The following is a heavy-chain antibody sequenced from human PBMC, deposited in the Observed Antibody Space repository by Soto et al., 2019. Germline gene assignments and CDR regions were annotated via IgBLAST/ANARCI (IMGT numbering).Heavy chain of an antibody. CDR3: ARDYLVPAAMGANYYYGMDV. J-gene: IGHJ6*02. Sequence: QVQLQESGPGLVKPSQTLSLTCTVSGGSISSGDYYWSWIRQPPGKGLEWIGYIYYSGSTYYNPSLKSRVTISVDTSKNQFSLKLSYVTAADTAVYYCARDYLVPAAMGANYYYGMDVWGQGTTVTVSS. V-gene: IGHV4-30-4*01. D-gene: IGHD2-2*01. CDR1: GGSISSGDYY. CDR2: IYYSGST.